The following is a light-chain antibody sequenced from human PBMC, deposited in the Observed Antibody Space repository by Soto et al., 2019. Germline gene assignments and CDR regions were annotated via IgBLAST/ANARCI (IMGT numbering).Light chain of an antibody. CDR1: QTISRDD. V-gene: IGKV3-20*01. CDR2: ATS. CDR3: YQYYSSPHT. J-gene: IGKJ3*01. Sequence: EIVLTQSPGTLSLSPGETATLSCRTSQTISRDDLAWYQQRPGQAPRLLVSATSRRATGIPDRFNGYGSGTDFTLTISSLELEDFGVYYCYQYYSSPHTFGPGTRVDIK.